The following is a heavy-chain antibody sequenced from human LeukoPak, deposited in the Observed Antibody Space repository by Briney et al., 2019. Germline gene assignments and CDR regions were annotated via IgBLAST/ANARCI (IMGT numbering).Heavy chain of an antibody. Sequence: PGESLKISCKGSGYSFTSYWIGWVRQMPGKGLEWMGIIYPGDSDTRYSPPFQGQVTISADKSISTAYLQWSSPKASDTAMYYCASRIDTMVRGVIITSDAFDIWGQGTMVTVSS. CDR3: ASRIDTMVRGVIITSDAFDI. D-gene: IGHD3-10*01. CDR2: IYPGDSDT. V-gene: IGHV5-51*01. CDR1: GYSFTSYW. J-gene: IGHJ3*02.